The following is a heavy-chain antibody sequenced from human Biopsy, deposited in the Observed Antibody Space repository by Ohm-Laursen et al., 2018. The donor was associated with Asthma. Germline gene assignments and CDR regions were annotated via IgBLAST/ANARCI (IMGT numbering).Heavy chain of an antibody. CDR2: ISYDGSNK. J-gene: IGHJ4*02. Sequence: SLRLSCAASGFTFSSFGMHWVRQDPGKGLEWVACISYDGSNKYYADSVKGRSTISRDNSKNTLYLQMNSLRAEDTAVYYCSREEPTSGWYQGSILRWGQGTLVTVSS. V-gene: IGHV3-30*03. CDR3: SREEPTSGWYQGSILR. D-gene: IGHD6-19*01. CDR1: GFTFSSFG.